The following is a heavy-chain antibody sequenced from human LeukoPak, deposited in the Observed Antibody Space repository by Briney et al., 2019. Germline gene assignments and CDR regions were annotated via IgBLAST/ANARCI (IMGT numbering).Heavy chain of an antibody. V-gene: IGHV3-74*01. D-gene: IGHD2-2*01. J-gene: IGHJ4*02. CDR2: INIDGTDT. Sequence: GGSLRLSCAASGFIFSSYAMSWVRQAPGKGLVWVSRINIDGTDTSYADSVKGRFTISRDNAKNTLYLQMSSLRAEDTAVYYCARVESGSCSNTRCRNIDYWGQGTLVTVSS. CDR1: GFIFSSYA. CDR3: ARVESGSCSNTRCRNIDY.